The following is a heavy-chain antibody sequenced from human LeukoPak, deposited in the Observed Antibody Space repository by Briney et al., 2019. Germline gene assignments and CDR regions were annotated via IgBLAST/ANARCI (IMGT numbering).Heavy chain of an antibody. V-gene: IGHV3-53*01. J-gene: IGHJ4*02. Sequence: PGGSLRLSCAVSGFTVSNNYMSWVRQAPGKGLEWVSVIYSGGNTYYADSVRGRFTISRDNSKNTLYLQMNSLRVEDTAVYYCARDGFGTGSNWGQGTLVTVSS. CDR3: ARDGFGTGSN. CDR1: GFTVSNNY. D-gene: IGHD3-16*01. CDR2: IYSGGNT.